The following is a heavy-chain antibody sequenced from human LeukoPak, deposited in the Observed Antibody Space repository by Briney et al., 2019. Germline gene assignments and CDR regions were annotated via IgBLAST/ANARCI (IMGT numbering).Heavy chain of an antibody. CDR3: ATDYGEYAVDY. Sequence: GSSVNGSCKASGGPFSSYAISWVRQAPGQGLEWMGRIIPIFGTANYAQKFQGRVTITTDESTSTAYMGLSSLRSEDTAVYYCATDYGEYAVDYWGQGTLVTVSS. CDR2: IIPIFGTA. D-gene: IGHD4-17*01. J-gene: IGHJ4*02. CDR1: GGPFSSYA. V-gene: IGHV1-69*05.